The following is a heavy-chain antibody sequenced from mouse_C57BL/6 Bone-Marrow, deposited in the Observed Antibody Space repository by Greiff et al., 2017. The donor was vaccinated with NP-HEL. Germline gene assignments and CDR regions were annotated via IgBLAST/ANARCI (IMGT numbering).Heavy chain of an antibody. CDR2: ISGGGGNT. J-gene: IGHJ3*01. CDR3: ARESYYYGVAY. V-gene: IGHV5-9*01. CDR1: GFTFSSYT. Sequence: EVKLVESGGGLVKPGGSLKLSCAASGFTFSSYTMSWVRQTPEKRLEWVATISGGGGNTYYPDSVKGRFTISRDNAKNILYLQMRSPRSEDTALYYCARESYYYGVAYWGRGTLVTVSA. D-gene: IGHD1-1*01.